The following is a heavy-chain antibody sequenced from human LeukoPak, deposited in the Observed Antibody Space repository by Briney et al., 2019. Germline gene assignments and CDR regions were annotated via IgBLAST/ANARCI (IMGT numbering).Heavy chain of an antibody. CDR2: ISGSGGST. CDR1: GFTFSSYA. D-gene: IGHD3-3*01. J-gene: IGHJ4*02. Sequence: GGSLRFSCAASGFTFSSYAMSWVRQAPGKGLEWVSAISGSGGSTYYADSVKGRFTISRDNSKNTLYLQMNSLRAEDTAVYYCAQRGFLEWLSDYWGQGTLVTVSS. CDR3: AQRGFLEWLSDY. V-gene: IGHV3-23*01.